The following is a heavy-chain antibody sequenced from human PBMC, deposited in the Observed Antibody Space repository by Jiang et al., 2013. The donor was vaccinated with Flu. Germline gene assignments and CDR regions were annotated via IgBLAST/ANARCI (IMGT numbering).Heavy chain of an antibody. CDR1: GFPFNKYD. J-gene: IGHJ4*02. Sequence: LVESGGGLVQPGGSLRLSCSASGFPFNKYDMNWVRQAPGMGLEYVAGIGNNGIITYYADSVKGRFTISRDDSKNTLYLQMNSLSPEDTAVYYCVKDGSNWSLDYWGQGTLVTVSS. CDR2: IGNNGIIT. D-gene: IGHD6-13*01. V-gene: IGHV3-64D*06. CDR3: VKDGSNWSLDY.